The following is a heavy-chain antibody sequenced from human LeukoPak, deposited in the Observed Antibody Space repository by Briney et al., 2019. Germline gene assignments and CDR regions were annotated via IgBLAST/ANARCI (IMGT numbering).Heavy chain of an antibody. Sequence: AXXGTFXSYAXXWVRQAPGQGLXXXXGIIXXFGTANSAPKFQGRVTITAVESTSTAYMELSSLRSEDTAVYYCASPGYCGGDCYQDSVSDDAFDIWGQGTMVTVSS. D-gene: IGHD2-21*01. CDR2: IIXXFGTA. V-gene: IGHV1-69*01. J-gene: IGHJ3*02. CDR3: ASPGYCGGDCYQDSVSDDAFDI. CDR1: XGTFXSYA.